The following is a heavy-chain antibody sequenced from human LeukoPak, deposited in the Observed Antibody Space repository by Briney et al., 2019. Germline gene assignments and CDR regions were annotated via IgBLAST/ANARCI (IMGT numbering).Heavy chain of an antibody. Sequence: ASVKVSCKASGYTFSSYGINWVRQAPGQGLEWMGWISAYNGNTNYAQNLQGRVTVTTDTSTTTAYMELRSLKFDDTAVYYCARDRNSGTDSTIGYWGQGTLVIVSS. V-gene: IGHV1-18*01. J-gene: IGHJ4*02. CDR1: GYTFSSYG. CDR3: ARDRNSGTDSTIGY. CDR2: ISAYNGNT. D-gene: IGHD1-14*01.